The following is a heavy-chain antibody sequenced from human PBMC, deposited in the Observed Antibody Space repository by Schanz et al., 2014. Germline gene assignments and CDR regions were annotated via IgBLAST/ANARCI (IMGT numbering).Heavy chain of an antibody. Sequence: VQLVESGGGVVRPGGSLRLSCAASGFGFDDYAMSWVRQAPGKGLEWIGYIYDSGNTYYNPSLKSRVTMSIDTSENQFSLNLRSVTGADTAVYYCARLVGPSFYYGMDVWGQGTTVTVSS. CDR3: ARLVGPSFYYGMDV. CDR2: IYDSGNT. V-gene: IGHV4-31*02. CDR1: GFGFDDYA. D-gene: IGHD2-15*01. J-gene: IGHJ6*02.